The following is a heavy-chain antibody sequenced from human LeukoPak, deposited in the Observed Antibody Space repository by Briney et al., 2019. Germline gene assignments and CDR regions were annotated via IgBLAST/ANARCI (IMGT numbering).Heavy chain of an antibody. Sequence: GGSLRLSCSASGFTFSSYAMHWVRQAPGKGLEYVSAISSNGGSTYYADSVKGRFTISRDNSKNTLYLQMSSLRAEDTAVYYCVKDWVYSYGPVGGYYFDHWGQGTLVTVSS. CDR3: VKDWVYSYGPVGGYYFDH. V-gene: IGHV3-64D*06. D-gene: IGHD5-18*01. CDR1: GFTFSSYA. J-gene: IGHJ4*02. CDR2: ISSNGGST.